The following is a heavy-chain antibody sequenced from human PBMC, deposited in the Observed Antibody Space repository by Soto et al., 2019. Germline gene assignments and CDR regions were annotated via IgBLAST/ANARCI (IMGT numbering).Heavy chain of an antibody. D-gene: IGHD3-10*01. V-gene: IGHV3-30*03. CDR1: VFSFSRYG. CDR3: ARDGYNYNYYSEY. CDR2: ISKDGGDK. Sequence: PGGSLRLSCASSVFSFSRYGIHCVRHSPGKWLEWVAVISKDGGDKEYAESVKGRCTISRENSKSTVYLQMNSLRVEDTAVYYCARDGYNYNYYSEYWGQGTLVIVS. J-gene: IGHJ4*02.